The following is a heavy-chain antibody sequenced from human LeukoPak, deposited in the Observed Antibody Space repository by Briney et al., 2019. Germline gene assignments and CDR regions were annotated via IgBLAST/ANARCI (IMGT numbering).Heavy chain of an antibody. V-gene: IGHV3-30*18. CDR1: GFTFSSYW. J-gene: IGHJ4*02. CDR2: ISDDGSRQ. CDR3: VKDRTGTYTLDY. D-gene: IGHD3-10*01. Sequence: GGSLRLSCAASGFTFSSYWMSWVRQAPGKGLEWVAFISDDGSRQHYADSVKGRFTISRDNSKNTLNLQMNSLRAEDTAVYYCVKDRTGTYTLDYWGQGTLVTVSS.